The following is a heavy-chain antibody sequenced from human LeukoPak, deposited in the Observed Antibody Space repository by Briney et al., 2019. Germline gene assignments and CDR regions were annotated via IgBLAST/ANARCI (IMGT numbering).Heavy chain of an antibody. V-gene: IGHV3-7*01. J-gene: IGHJ6*03. Sequence: GGSLRLSCAASGFTFSSYSMSWVRQAPGKGLEWVANIKQDGSEKYYVDSVKGRFTISRDNAKNSLYLQMNSLRAEDTAVYYCARVSTAVRFLEYNYYYYYYMDVWGKGTTVTVSS. CDR3: ARVSTAVRFLEYNYYYYYYMDV. D-gene: IGHD3-3*01. CDR1: GFTFSSYS. CDR2: IKQDGSEK.